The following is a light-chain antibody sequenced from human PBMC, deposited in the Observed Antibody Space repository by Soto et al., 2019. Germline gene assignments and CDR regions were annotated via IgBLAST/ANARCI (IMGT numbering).Light chain of an antibody. V-gene: IGKV3-11*01. CDR1: QSVSSY. CDR2: DAS. J-gene: IGKJ5*01. Sequence: LTECARPLSFSPRERATLASSASQSVSSYLAWYQQKPGQAPRLLIYDASNRATGIPARFSGSGSGTDFTLTISSLEPEDFAVYYCQQRSNWPPITFGQGTRLEIK. CDR3: QQRSNWPPIT.